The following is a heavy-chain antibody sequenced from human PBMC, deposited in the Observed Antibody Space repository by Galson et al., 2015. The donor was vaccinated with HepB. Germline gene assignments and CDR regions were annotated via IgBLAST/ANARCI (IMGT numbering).Heavy chain of an antibody. CDR3: ARPRPGSYGDYDSFDI. CDR2: INPGVGSI. D-gene: IGHD4-17*01. Sequence: SVKVSCKASGYTFTSYYMNWLRQAPGQGLEWMGIINPGVGSIIYAQKLQGRVTITTNKSTSTVYMELSSLRSEDTAVYYCARPRPGSYGDYDSFDIWGQGTMVTVSS. CDR1: GYTFTSYY. J-gene: IGHJ3*02. V-gene: IGHV1-46*01.